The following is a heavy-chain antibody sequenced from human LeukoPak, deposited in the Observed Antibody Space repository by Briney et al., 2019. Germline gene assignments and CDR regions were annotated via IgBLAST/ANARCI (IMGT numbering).Heavy chain of an antibody. CDR3: ARHGGPGGPAGMDV. J-gene: IGHJ6*02. Sequence: PSETLSLTCTVSGGSISSYYWSWIRQPPGKGLEWIAYIDYSGSTNYNPSLMSRVTISVDTSKNHFSLKVTSVTAADTAVYYCARHGGPGGPAGMDVWGQGTTVIVSS. CDR2: IDYSGST. V-gene: IGHV4-59*08. D-gene: IGHD3-16*01. CDR1: GGSISSYY.